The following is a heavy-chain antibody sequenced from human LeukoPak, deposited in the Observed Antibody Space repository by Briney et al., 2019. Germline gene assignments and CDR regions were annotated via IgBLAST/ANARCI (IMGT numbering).Heavy chain of an antibody. CDR1: GFTFSSYG. CDR2: IWYDGSNR. J-gene: IGHJ6*02. CDR3: ARDRYYYDSSGYYYVYYYYYYGMDV. D-gene: IGHD3-22*01. V-gene: IGHV3-33*01. Sequence: GRSLRLSCAASGFTFSSYGMHWVRQAPGKGLEWVAVIWYDGSNRYYADSVKGRFTISRDNSKNTLYLQMNSLRAEDTAVYYCARDRYYYDSSGYYYVYYYYYYGMDVWGQGTTVTVSS.